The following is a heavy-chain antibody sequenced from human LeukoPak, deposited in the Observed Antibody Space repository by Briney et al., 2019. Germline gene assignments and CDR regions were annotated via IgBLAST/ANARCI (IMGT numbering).Heavy chain of an antibody. V-gene: IGHV3-7*01. CDR1: GFTFSNYW. Sequence: GGSLRLSCAASGFTFSNYWMIWVRQAPGKGLEWVGNIKQDGSEKRYADSVKGRFTISRDNAKNSLYLQMNSLRAEDTAVYYCARDLAHSSSWYREGYYYYYGMDVWGQGTTVTVSS. CDR2: IKQDGSEK. CDR3: ARDLAHSSSWYREGYYYYYGMDV. D-gene: IGHD6-13*01. J-gene: IGHJ6*02.